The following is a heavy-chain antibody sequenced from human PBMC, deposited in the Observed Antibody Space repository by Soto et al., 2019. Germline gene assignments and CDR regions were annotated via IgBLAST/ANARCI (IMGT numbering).Heavy chain of an antibody. Sequence: ASVKVSCKASGYTFTGYYMHWVRQAPGQGLEWMGWINPNSGGTNYAQKFQGRVTMTRDTSISTAYMELSRLRSDDTAVYYCAREMATIGNYFDYWGQGTLVTVSS. CDR2: INPNSGGT. CDR3: AREMATIGNYFDY. J-gene: IGHJ4*02. V-gene: IGHV1-2*02. D-gene: IGHD5-12*01. CDR1: GYTFTGYY.